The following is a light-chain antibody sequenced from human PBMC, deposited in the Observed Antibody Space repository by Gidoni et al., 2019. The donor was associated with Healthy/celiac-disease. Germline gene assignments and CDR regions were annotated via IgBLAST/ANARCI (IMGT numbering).Light chain of an antibody. CDR1: QSVLYSSNNKNY. Sequence: DIVMTQSPDSLAVSLGERATINCKSSQSVLYSSNNKNYLAWYQQKPGQPPKLRIYWASTRESGVPERFSGSGSGTDFTLTISSLQAEDVAVYYCQQYYSTPFTFGPGTKVDIK. J-gene: IGKJ3*01. CDR3: QQYYSTPFT. CDR2: WAS. V-gene: IGKV4-1*01.